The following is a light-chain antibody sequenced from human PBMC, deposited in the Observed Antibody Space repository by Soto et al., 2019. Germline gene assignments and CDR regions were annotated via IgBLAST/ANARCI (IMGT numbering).Light chain of an antibody. Sequence: DIVMTQSPDSLAVPLGERATINCKSSQSVLYSSNNKNYLAWYQQKSGQPPKLIIYWASTRESGVPDRFSGSGSATDFTLTISSLQAEDVAVYYCQQYYSTPINFGQGTRLEMK. J-gene: IGKJ5*01. CDR2: WAS. CDR3: QQYYSTPIN. CDR1: QSVLYSSNNKNY. V-gene: IGKV4-1*01.